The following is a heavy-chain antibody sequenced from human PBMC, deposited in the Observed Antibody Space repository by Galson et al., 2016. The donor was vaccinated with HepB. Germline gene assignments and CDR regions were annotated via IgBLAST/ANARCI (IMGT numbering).Heavy chain of an antibody. V-gene: IGHV6-1*01. D-gene: IGHD1-14*01. Sequence: CAISGDSVSSNSAGWNWIRQSPSRGLEWLGRTYYRSQWSHDYAPSVRGRLFLYADTSKNQLSMQLNSVTLEDTAVYYCTRVNHLGRGMNVWGQGTTVTVSS. CDR1: GDSVSSNSAG. CDR2: TYYRSQWSH. J-gene: IGHJ6*02. CDR3: TRVNHLGRGMNV.